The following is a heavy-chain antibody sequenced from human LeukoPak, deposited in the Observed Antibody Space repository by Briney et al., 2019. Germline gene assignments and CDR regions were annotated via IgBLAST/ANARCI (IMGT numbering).Heavy chain of an antibody. CDR1: GGSFSGYY. V-gene: IGHV4-34*01. CDR3: ARGRVYFEILTGYFPFGY. D-gene: IGHD3-9*01. Sequence: PSETLSLTCAVYGGSFSGYYWSWIRQPPGKGLEWIGEINHSGSTNYNPSLKSRVTISVDTSKNQFSLKLSSVTAADTAVYYCARGRVYFEILTGYFPFGYRGQGTLVTVSS. J-gene: IGHJ4*02. CDR2: INHSGST.